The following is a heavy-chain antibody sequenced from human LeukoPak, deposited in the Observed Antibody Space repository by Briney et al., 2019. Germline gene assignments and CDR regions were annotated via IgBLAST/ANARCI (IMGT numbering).Heavy chain of an antibody. J-gene: IGHJ3*02. V-gene: IGHV4-61*02. D-gene: IGHD1-1*01. Sequence: SETLSLTCTVSGGSISSPSYYWSWIRQPAGKGLEWIGRVYTSGSTNYNPSLKSRVTISVDTSKNQFSLKLSSVTAADTAVYYCARGLNLRAFDIWGQGTMVTVSS. CDR3: ARGLNLRAFDI. CDR2: VYTSGST. CDR1: GGSISSPSYY.